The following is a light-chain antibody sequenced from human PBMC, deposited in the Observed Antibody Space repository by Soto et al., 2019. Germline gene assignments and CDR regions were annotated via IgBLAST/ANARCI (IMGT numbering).Light chain of an antibody. CDR3: QQYGSSGT. CDR1: QSVSSSF. Sequence: EIVLTQSPGTLSLSPGARAPLSCRASQSVSSSFVAWFQQKPGQAPRLLIYGASSRATGIPDRFSGSGSGTDFTLTISRLEPEDFAVYYCQQYGSSGTFGQGTKVDIK. V-gene: IGKV3-20*01. CDR2: GAS. J-gene: IGKJ1*01.